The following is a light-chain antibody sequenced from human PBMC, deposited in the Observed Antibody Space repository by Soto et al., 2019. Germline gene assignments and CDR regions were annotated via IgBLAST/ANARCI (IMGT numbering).Light chain of an antibody. CDR2: EVN. Sequence: QSALTQPPSASGSPGQSVTIPWTATSSDVGGYNFVSWYQQYPGKVPKLMVYEVNKRPSGVPDRFSGSKSGNTASLTVSGLQAEDEADYYCTSYAGGNNVFGTGTKVTVL. CDR1: SSDVGGYNF. J-gene: IGLJ1*01. CDR3: TSYAGGNNV. V-gene: IGLV2-8*01.